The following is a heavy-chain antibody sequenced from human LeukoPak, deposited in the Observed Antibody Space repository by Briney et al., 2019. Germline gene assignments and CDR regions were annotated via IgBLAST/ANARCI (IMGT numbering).Heavy chain of an antibody. V-gene: IGHV4-59*01. CDR3: ARVASVGATRALDY. CDR1: GGSISSYY. J-gene: IGHJ4*02. Sequence: SETLSLTCTVSGGSISSYYWSWIRQPPGKGLEWIGYIYYSGSTNYNPSLKSRVTISVDTSKNQFSLMLSSVTAADTAVYYCARVASVGATRALDYWGQGTLVTVSS. CDR2: IYYSGST. D-gene: IGHD1-26*01.